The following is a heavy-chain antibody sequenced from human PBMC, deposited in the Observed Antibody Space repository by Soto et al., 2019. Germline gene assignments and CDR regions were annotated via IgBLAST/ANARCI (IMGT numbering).Heavy chain of an antibody. D-gene: IGHD6-13*01. CDR3: ASSNIAAAPYGMDV. CDR2: INAGNGNT. Sequence: ASVKVSCKASGYTFTRYAMHWVRQAPGQRLEWMGWINAGNGNTKYSQKFQGRVTITRGTSASTAYMELSSLRSEDTAVYYCASSNIAAAPYGMDVWGQGTTVTVSS. CDR1: GYTFTRYA. V-gene: IGHV1-3*01. J-gene: IGHJ6*02.